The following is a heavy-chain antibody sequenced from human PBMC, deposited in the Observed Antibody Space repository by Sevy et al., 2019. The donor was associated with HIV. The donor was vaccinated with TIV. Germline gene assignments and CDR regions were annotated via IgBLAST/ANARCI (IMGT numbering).Heavy chain of an antibody. J-gene: IGHJ3*02. Sequence: GGSLRLSCAASGFPFSSHAMSWVRQAPGKGLEWVSSISGSGGETFYADSVKGRFTISRDKSKNMLFLQMNSLRAEDTALYYCAKDMILVVGEALDIWGQGTMVTVSS. CDR3: AKDMILVVGEALDI. CDR1: GFPFSSHA. CDR2: ISGSGGET. V-gene: IGHV3-23*01. D-gene: IGHD3-22*01.